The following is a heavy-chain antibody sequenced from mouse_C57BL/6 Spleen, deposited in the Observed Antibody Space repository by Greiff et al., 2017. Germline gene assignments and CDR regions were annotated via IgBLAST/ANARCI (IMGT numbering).Heavy chain of an antibody. D-gene: IGHD1-1*02. Sequence: QVQLQQSGAELVRPGASVTLSCKASGYTFTDYEMHWVKQTPVHGLEWIGAIDPETGGTAYNQKFKGKAILTADKSSSTAYMELRSLTSEDSAVYYCTRVGYGFDYWGQGTTLTVSS. CDR2: IDPETGGT. J-gene: IGHJ2*01. CDR3: TRVGYGFDY. CDR1: GYTFTDYE. V-gene: IGHV1-15*01.